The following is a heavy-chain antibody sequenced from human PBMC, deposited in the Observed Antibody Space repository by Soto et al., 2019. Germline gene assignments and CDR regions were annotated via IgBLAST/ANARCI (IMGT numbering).Heavy chain of an antibody. CDR1: TVTFRFYV. CDR3: ATGAPPPPPNYYGLDL. J-gene: IGHJ6*02. D-gene: IGHD3-10*01. CDR2: ITGSGGAT. Sequence: EVQLLESGGGLVQPGGSLRLSCAASTVTFRFYVMNWVRQAPGKGLEWVSAITGSGGATYYADSVKGRCTVSRDNSKQPLFLQMTRLTVDDTAVYFCATGAPPPPPNYYGLDLWGQGTKVTVS. V-gene: IGHV3-23*01.